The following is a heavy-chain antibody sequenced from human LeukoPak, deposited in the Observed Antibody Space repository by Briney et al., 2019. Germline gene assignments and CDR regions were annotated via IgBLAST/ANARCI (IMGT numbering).Heavy chain of an antibody. Sequence: SGTLSLTCAVSGVSISSYSFNWIRQPPGKGLEWVGYIYYSGSTNYNPSLTSRVTISVDTYKNQFSLKLSYVTAADTAVYYCARVMGTNSSVFDYWGQGIQVTVSS. CDR1: GVSISSYS. D-gene: IGHD1-7*01. J-gene: IGHJ4*02. CDR3: ARVMGTNSSVFDY. V-gene: IGHV4-59*01. CDR2: IYYSGST.